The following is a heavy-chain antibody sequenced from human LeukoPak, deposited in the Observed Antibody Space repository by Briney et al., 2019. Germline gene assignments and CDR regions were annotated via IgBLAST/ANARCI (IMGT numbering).Heavy chain of an antibody. V-gene: IGHV4-34*01. CDR2: INHSGST. CDR1: GGSFSDYY. Sequence: SETLSLTCAVYGGSFSDYYWSWIRQPPGKGLEWIGEINHSGSTNYNPSLKSRVTISVDTSKYQFSLKLSSVTAADTAVYYCARHAHKLNFDYWGQGTLVTVSS. CDR3: ARHAHKLNFDY. J-gene: IGHJ4*02.